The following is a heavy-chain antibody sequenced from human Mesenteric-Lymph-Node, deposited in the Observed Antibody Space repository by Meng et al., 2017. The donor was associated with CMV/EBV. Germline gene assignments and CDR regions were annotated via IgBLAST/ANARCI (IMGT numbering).Heavy chain of an antibody. CDR2: ITSSGRTV. CDR3: AADYSINYGQSYYYYYGMDV. J-gene: IGHJ6*02. Sequence: GESLKISCAASGFTFNTFEMTWVRQAPGKGLEWVSYITSSGRTVYYTDSVKGRFSISRDNAEKSLYLQMNSLRAEDTAVYYCAADYSINYGQSYYYYYGMDVWGQGTTVTVSS. V-gene: IGHV3-48*03. CDR1: GFTFNTFE. D-gene: IGHD4-11*01.